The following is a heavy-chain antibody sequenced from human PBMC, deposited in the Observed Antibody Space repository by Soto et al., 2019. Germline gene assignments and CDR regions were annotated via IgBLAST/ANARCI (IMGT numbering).Heavy chain of an antibody. CDR2: ISYDGSKK. Sequence: QVQLVESGGGVVQPGRSLRLSCAASGFTFSSYGIHSVRQGPGKGLEWVAVISYDGSKKYYADSVKGRFTISRDNSKNTLYLQMSSLRTEDTAVYYCAREGLGYSDYDAFDIWGQGTMVTVSS. V-gene: IGHV3-30*03. CDR3: AREGLGYSDYDAFDI. D-gene: IGHD4-17*01. CDR1: GFTFSSYG. J-gene: IGHJ3*02.